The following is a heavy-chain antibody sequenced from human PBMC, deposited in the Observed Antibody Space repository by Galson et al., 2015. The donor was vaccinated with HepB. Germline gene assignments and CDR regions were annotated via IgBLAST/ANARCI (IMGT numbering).Heavy chain of an antibody. V-gene: IGHV4-34*10. J-gene: IGHJ4*02. CDR1: GGSLSRYY. Sequence: QVQLQESGPGLVKPSETLSLTCAVHGGSLSRYYWSWIRQPPGKGLEWIGEINHSGGTNYNPSLQSRVTISIDTSKNQFSLKLNSVAAADTAVYYCARITWESSGPQEGYWGQGTLVTVSS. CDR3: ARITWESSGPQEGY. CDR2: INHSGGT. D-gene: IGHD1-14*01.